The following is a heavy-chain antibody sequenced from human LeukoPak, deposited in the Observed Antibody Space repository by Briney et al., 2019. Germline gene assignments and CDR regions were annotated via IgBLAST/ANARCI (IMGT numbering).Heavy chain of an antibody. Sequence: SETLSLTCTVSGGSISSSSYYWGWIRQPPGKGLEWIGSIYYSGSTYYNPSLKSRVTISVDTSKNQFSLKLSSVTAADMAVYYCATIALAGTFDYWGQGTLVTVSS. V-gene: IGHV4-39*07. CDR3: ATIALAGTFDY. CDR1: GGSISSSSYY. D-gene: IGHD6-19*01. CDR2: IYYSGST. J-gene: IGHJ4*02.